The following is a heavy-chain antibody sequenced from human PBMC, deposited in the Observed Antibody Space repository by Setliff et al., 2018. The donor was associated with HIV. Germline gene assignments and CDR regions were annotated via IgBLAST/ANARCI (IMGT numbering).Heavy chain of an antibody. Sequence: GGSLRLSCAASGFTVSSNYMSWVRQAPGKGLEWVSVIYSGGSTHYADSVKGRFTVSRDSSKNTLSLQMNSLRPEDTAVYYCARVRLYNFWSGYSGTDYWGQGTLVTVSS. CDR3: ARVRLYNFWSGYSGTDY. V-gene: IGHV3-66*02. D-gene: IGHD3-3*01. CDR2: IYSGGST. J-gene: IGHJ4*02. CDR1: GFTVSSNY.